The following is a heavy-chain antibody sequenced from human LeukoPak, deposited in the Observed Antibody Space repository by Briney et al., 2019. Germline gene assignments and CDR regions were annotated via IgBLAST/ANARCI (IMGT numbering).Heavy chain of an antibody. CDR1: GFDFNSYG. J-gene: IGHJ4*02. CDR2: ISAYNGNT. Sequence: ASVKVSCKASGFDFNSYGISWLRQAPGQGLEWMGWISAYNGNTHYAQKLQGRVTMTTDTSASTAYMELRSLTSDDTAVYYCAREPKSLGDLFFIDYWGQGTLVTVSS. CDR3: AREPKSLGDLFFIDY. D-gene: IGHD3-16*01. V-gene: IGHV1-18*01.